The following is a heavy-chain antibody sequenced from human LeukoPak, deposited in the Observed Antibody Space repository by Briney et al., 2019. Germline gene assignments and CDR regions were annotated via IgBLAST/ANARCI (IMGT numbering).Heavy chain of an antibody. Sequence: SETLSLTCTVSGGSISSYYWSWIRQPAGKGLEWIGRIYTGGSTNYNPSLKSRVTMSVDTSKNQFSLKLSSVTAADTAVYYCARARGVCTNGVCYRAYYFDYWGQGTLVTVSS. V-gene: IGHV4-4*07. CDR2: IYTGGST. J-gene: IGHJ4*02. D-gene: IGHD2-8*01. CDR3: ARARGVCTNGVCYRAYYFDY. CDR1: GGSISSYY.